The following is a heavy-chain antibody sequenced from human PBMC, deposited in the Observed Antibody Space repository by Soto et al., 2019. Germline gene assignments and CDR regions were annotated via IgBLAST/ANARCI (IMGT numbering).Heavy chain of an antibody. CDR3: ASPSPSAVTSRGYDY. J-gene: IGHJ4*02. CDR2: INHSGST. V-gene: IGHV4-34*01. Sequence: SETLSLTCAVYGGSFSGYYWSWIRQPPGKGLEWIGEINHSGSTNYNPSLKSRVTISVDTSKNQFSLKLSSVTAADTAVYYCASPSPSAVTSRGYDYWGQGTMVTVSS. D-gene: IGHD4-17*01. CDR1: GGSFSGYY.